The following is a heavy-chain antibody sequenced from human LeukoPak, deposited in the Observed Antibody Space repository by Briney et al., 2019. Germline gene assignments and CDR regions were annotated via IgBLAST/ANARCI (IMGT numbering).Heavy chain of an antibody. Sequence: ASVKVSCKASGYTFTGYYMHWVRQAPGQGLEWMGWINPNSGGTNYAQKFQGWVTMTRDTSISTAYMELRSLRSDDTAVYYCAKLSITMIEEGLGPDAFDIWGQGTMVTVSS. CDR1: GYTFTGYY. V-gene: IGHV1-2*04. J-gene: IGHJ3*02. D-gene: IGHD3-22*01. CDR3: AKLSITMIEEGLGPDAFDI. CDR2: INPNSGGT.